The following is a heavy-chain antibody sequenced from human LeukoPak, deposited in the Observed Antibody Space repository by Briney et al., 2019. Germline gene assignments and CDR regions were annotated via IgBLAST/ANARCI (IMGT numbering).Heavy chain of an antibody. CDR2: ISSSGSTI. V-gene: IGHV3-11*01. CDR1: GFTFSDYY. Sequence: GGSLRLSCAASGFTFSDYYMSWIRQAPGKGLEWVSYISSSGSTIYYADSVKGRFTISRDNAKSSLYLQMNSLRAEDTAVYYCARAIYDYVWGSYRLDAFDIWGQGTMVTVSS. J-gene: IGHJ3*02. CDR3: ARAIYDYVWGSYRLDAFDI. D-gene: IGHD3-16*02.